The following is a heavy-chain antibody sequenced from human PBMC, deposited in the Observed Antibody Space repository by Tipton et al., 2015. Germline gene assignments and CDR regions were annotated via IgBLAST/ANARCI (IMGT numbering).Heavy chain of an antibody. V-gene: IGHV4-59*01. D-gene: IGHD2/OR15-2a*01. CDR3: AGLYAYFAY. J-gene: IGHJ4*02. CDR2: IHYTGTT. Sequence: TLSLTCTVSGGSISSDYWGWIRQTPGKGLEWIAYIHYTGTTNYNPSLRSRVAISINTSKNQFSLRLTSVTAADTAVYYCAGLYAYFAYWGQGALVTVSS. CDR1: GGSISSDY.